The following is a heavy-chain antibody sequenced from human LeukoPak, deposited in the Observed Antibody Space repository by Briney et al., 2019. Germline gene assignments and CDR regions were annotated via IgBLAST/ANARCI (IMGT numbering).Heavy chain of an antibody. CDR2: IYYSGST. CDR3: ARHLSVVGATDDAFDI. V-gene: IGHV4-34*01. Sequence: KPSETLSLTCAVYGGSFSGYYWSWIRQPPGKGLEWIGSIYYSGSTYYNPSLKSRVTISVDTSKNQFSLKLSSVTAADTAVYYCARHLSVVGATDDAFDIWGQGTMVTVSS. CDR1: GGSFSGYY. J-gene: IGHJ3*02. D-gene: IGHD1-26*01.